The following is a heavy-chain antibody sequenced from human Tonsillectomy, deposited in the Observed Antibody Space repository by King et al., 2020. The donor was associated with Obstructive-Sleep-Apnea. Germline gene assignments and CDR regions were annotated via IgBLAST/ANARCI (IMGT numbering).Heavy chain of an antibody. CDR2: ISYDGSHK. CDR1: GFTFSNYG. J-gene: IGHJ2*01. CDR3: AKAPGWGKHWYLDI. V-gene: IGHV3-30*18. D-gene: IGHD7-27*01. Sequence: VQLVESGGGVVQPGRSLTLSCAASGFTFSNYGMHWVRQAPGKGLQWVTVISYDGSHKDYADFVRGRFSISRDNSKNTLYMEMNSLRPEDTAVYYCAKAPGWGKHWYLDIWGRGTLVTVSS.